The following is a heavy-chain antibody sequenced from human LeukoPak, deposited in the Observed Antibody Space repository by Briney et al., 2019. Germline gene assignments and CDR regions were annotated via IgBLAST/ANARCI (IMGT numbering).Heavy chain of an antibody. J-gene: IGHJ4*02. CDR2: ISWNSGSI. CDR3: AKDMGDLDY. D-gene: IGHD3-16*01. V-gene: IGHV3-9*01. Sequence: GGSLRLSCAASGFTFDDYAMHWVRQAPGKGLEWVSGISWNSGSIGYADSVKGRFTISRDNAKNSLYLQMNSLRAEDTALYYCAKDMGDLDYWGQGTLVTVSS. CDR1: GFTFDDYA.